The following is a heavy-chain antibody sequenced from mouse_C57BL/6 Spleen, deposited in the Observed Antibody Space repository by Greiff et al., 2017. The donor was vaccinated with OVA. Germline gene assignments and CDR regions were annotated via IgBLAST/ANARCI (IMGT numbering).Heavy chain of an antibody. CDR1: GFNIKDDY. V-gene: IGHV14-4*01. Sequence: VQLKQSGAELVRPGASVKLSCTASGFNIKDDYMHWVKQRPEQGLEWIGWIDPENGDTEYASKFQGKATITADTASNTAYLQLSSLTSEDTAVYYCTQGGNYERVAYWGQGTLVTVSA. CDR2: IDPENGDT. CDR3: TQGGNYERVAY. J-gene: IGHJ3*01. D-gene: IGHD2-1*01.